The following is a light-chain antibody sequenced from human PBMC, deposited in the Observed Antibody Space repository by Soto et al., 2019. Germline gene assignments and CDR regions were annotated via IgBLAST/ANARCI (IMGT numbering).Light chain of an antibody. CDR2: NAS. CDR1: QSVSSK. Sequence: DTLMTQSPATLSASPGERATLSCRASQSVSSKLVWYQQKPGQAPRLLIYNASTRATDIPARFSGSGSGTEFTLSISSLQSEDFAVFYCQQYNNWPPYTFGQGTKLEI. V-gene: IGKV3-15*01. J-gene: IGKJ2*01. CDR3: QQYNNWPPYT.